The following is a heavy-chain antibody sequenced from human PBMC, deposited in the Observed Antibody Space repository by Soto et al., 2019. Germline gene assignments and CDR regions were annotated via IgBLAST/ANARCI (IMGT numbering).Heavy chain of an antibody. Sequence: PGGSLSLSCAASGFTFSSYGMHWVRQAPGKGLEWVAVISYDGSNKYYADSVKGRFTISRDNSKNTLYLQMNSLRAEDTAVYYCAKDLWRKMATIKDYYFDYWGQGTLVTVSS. CDR2: ISYDGSNK. CDR3: AKDLWRKMATIKDYYFDY. V-gene: IGHV3-30*18. CDR1: GFTFSSYG. J-gene: IGHJ4*02. D-gene: IGHD5-12*01.